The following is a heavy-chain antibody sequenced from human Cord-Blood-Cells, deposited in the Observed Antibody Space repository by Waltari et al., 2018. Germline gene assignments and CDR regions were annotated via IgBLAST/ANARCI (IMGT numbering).Heavy chain of an antibody. Sequence: QLQQWGAGLLKPSETLSLTCAVYGGSFSGYYWSWIRQPPGKGLEWIGEINHSGSTNYNPSLKSRVTISVDTSKNQFSLKLSAVTAADTAVYYCARIVPPRIDIVVVPAASYWYFDLWGRGTLVTVSS. J-gene: IGHJ2*01. CDR3: ARIVPPRIDIVVVPAASYWYFDL. D-gene: IGHD2-2*01. CDR1: GGSFSGYY. V-gene: IGHV4-34*01. CDR2: INHSGST.